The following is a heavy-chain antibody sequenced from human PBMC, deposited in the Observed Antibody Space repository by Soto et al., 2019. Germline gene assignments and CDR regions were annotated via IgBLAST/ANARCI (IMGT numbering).Heavy chain of an antibody. Sequence: GGSLRLSCAASGFTFSSYSMNWVRQAPGKGLEWVSSISSSSSYIYYADSVKGRFTISRDNAKNSLYLQMNSLRAEDTAVYYCDVVLLSNAFDIWGQGTLVTVSS. D-gene: IGHD3-10*01. J-gene: IGHJ3*02. V-gene: IGHV3-21*01. CDR3: DVVLLSNAFDI. CDR2: ISSSSSYI. CDR1: GFTFSSYS.